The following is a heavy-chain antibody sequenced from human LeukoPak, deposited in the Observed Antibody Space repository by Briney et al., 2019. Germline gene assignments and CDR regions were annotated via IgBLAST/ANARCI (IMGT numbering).Heavy chain of an antibody. CDR3: ARDAPGVAEYYYYYMDV. CDR2: ISSSGSA. V-gene: IGHV4-61*02. Sequence: SETLSLTCTVTGGSIRGGYFYWTWIRQPAGRGLEWIGRISSSGSANYTPSLKSRVTISIDTSKNQFSLRVSDATAADTAKYYCARDAPGVAEYYYYYMDVWGKGTTVTVSS. CDR1: GGSIRGGYFY. D-gene: IGHD3-3*01. J-gene: IGHJ6*03.